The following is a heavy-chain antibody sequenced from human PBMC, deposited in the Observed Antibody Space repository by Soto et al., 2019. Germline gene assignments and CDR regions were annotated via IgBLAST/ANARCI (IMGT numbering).Heavy chain of an antibody. Sequence: QLQLQESGPGLVKPSETLSLTCTVSGGSISSSSYYWGWIRQPPGKGLEWIGSIYYSGSTYYNPSLKSRVTISVDTSKKPFSLKLSSVTAADTAVYYCARSRYDFWSGYANWFDPWGQGTLVTVSS. CDR1: GGSISSSSYY. CDR2: IYYSGST. CDR3: ARSRYDFWSGYANWFDP. V-gene: IGHV4-39*01. J-gene: IGHJ5*02. D-gene: IGHD3-3*01.